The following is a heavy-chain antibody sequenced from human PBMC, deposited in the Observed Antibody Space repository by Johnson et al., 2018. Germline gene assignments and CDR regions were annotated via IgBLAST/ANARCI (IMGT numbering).Heavy chain of an antibody. CDR3: ARDRNGGGWTDDAFDI. CDR2: IWYDGSNK. CDR1: GGSISSYY. J-gene: IGHJ3*02. D-gene: IGHD1-1*01. V-gene: IGHV3-33*08. Sequence: QVQLQESGPGLVKPSETLSLTCTVSGGSISSYYWSWIRQPPGKGLEWVAVIWYDGSNKYYAASVKGRFTISRDNSKNTLYLQMNSLRAEDTAVYYCARDRNGGGWTDDAFDIWGQGTMVTVSS.